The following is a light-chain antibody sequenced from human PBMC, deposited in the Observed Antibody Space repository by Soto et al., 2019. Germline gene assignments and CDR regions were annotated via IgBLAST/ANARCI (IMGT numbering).Light chain of an antibody. Sequence: QSVLTQPASVSGSRGQSITISWTGTSSDVGGYNYVSWYQQHPGKAPKLMIYEVSNRPSGVSTRFSGSKSGNTASLTISGLQAEDEADYYCSSYTISTALVLGTGTKVTVL. J-gene: IGLJ1*01. CDR1: SSDVGGYNY. CDR3: SSYTISTALV. CDR2: EVS. V-gene: IGLV2-14*01.